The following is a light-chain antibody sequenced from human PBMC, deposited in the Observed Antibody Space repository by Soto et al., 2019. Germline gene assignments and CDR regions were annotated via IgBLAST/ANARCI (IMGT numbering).Light chain of an antibody. CDR3: QQYGSSPWA. V-gene: IGKV3-20*01. J-gene: IGKJ1*01. Sequence: TLSCRASQSVSSSYLAWYQQKPGQAPRLLIYGASSRATGIPDRFSGSGSGTDFTLTISRLEPEDFAVYYCQQYGSSPWAFGQGTKVDIK. CDR2: GAS. CDR1: QSVSSSY.